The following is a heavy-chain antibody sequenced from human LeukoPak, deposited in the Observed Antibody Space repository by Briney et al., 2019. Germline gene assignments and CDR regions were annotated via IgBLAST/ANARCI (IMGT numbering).Heavy chain of an antibody. CDR3: AKDKAAAGSYGLVV. CDR1: GFTFCSYA. Sequence: QPWGSLRLSCAASGFTFCSYAMTWVRQAPGKGLDWVAAVSGSGGSTYYADSVKGRFTIARENSKNTLYLQMSSLRAEDTAGYYCAKDKAAAGSYGLVVWGQGTRVTVSS. V-gene: IGHV3-23*01. CDR2: VSGSGGST. D-gene: IGHD6-13*01. J-gene: IGHJ6*02.